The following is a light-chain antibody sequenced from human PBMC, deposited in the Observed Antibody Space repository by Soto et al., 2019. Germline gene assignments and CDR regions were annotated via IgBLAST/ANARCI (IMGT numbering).Light chain of an antibody. J-gene: IGLJ1*01. CDR3: ETWDSNTYV. Sequence: QSVLTQSSSASASLGSSVSLTCTLSSGHSSYIIAWHQQQPGKAPRYLMKLEGSGSYNKGSGVPDRFSGSSSGADRYLTISNLQFDDEADYYCETWDSNTYVFGTGTKLTVL. V-gene: IGLV4-60*02. CDR2: LEGSGSY. CDR1: SGHSSYI.